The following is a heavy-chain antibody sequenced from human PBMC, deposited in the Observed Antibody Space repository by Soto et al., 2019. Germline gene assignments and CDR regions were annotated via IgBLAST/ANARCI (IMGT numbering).Heavy chain of an antibody. CDR1: GYIFTNYD. CDR3: TCRNKYGVYSKCVAL. Sequence: QVQLMQSGAEVKKPGASVKVSCKASGYIFTNYDINWVRQATGQGLEYLGWINPNCGKTGYVQKFQGRFTMNRNTYIKTTLMELNRSRSEATAVYYWTCRNKYGVYSKCVALWGQRTLITVAT. D-gene: IGHD4-17*01. V-gene: IGHV1-8*01. CDR2: INPNCGKT. J-gene: IGHJ5*02.